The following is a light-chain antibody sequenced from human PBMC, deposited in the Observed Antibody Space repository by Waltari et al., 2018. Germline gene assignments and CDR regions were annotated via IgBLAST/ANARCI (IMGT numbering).Light chain of an antibody. Sequence: QLVLTQSPSASASLGASVKLTCTLSSGHSSNVIASLQQRPEKGPRYLMKVNSDGSHSKGDEIPDRFSGSSSGAERYLTISSLQSEDEGDYYCQTGGHGTWVFGGGTKLTVL. J-gene: IGLJ3*02. CDR1: SGHSSNV. CDR3: QTGGHGTWV. CDR2: VNSDGSH. V-gene: IGLV4-69*01.